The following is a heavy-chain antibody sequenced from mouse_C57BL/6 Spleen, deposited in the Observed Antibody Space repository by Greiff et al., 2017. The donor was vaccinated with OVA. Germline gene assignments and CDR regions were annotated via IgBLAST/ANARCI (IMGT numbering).Heavy chain of an antibody. Sequence: VQRVESGAELVRPGTSVKVSCKASGYAFTNYLIEWVKQRPGQGLEWIGVINPGSGGTNYNEKFKGKATLTADKSSSTAYMQLSSLTSEDSAVYFCARVYGYWGQGTLVTVSA. J-gene: IGHJ3*02. CDR2: INPGSGGT. CDR3: ARVYGY. V-gene: IGHV1-54*01. CDR1: GYAFTNYL.